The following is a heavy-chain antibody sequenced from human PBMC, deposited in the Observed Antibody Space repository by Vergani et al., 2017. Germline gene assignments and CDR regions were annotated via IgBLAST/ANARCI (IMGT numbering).Heavy chain of an antibody. CDR2: NSAYNGNT. J-gene: IGHJ4*02. D-gene: IGHD2-2*01. V-gene: IGHV1-18*01. CDR1: GYTFTSYG. Sequence: QVQLVQSGAEVKKPGASVKVSSKASGYTFTSYGISWVRQAPGQGLEWMGWNSAYNGNTNYAQKLQGRVTIPTDTSTSTAYMELRSLRSDDTAVYYCARDVKDIVVVPAAPFDDGRQGTLVSVS. CDR3: ARDVKDIVVVPAAPFDD.